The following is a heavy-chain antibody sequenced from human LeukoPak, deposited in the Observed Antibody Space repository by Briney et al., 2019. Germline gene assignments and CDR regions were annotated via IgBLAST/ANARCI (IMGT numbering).Heavy chain of an antibody. CDR3: ARDGASWPNYYYYGMDV. V-gene: IGHV1-69*04. CDR2: IIPILGIA. D-gene: IGHD2-15*01. CDR1: GGTFSSYA. Sequence: SVKVSCKASGGTFSSYAISWVRQAPGQGLEWMGRIIPILGIANYAQKFQGRVTITADKSTSTAYMELSSLRSEDTAVYYCARDGASWPNYYYYGMDVWGQGTTVTVSS. J-gene: IGHJ6*02.